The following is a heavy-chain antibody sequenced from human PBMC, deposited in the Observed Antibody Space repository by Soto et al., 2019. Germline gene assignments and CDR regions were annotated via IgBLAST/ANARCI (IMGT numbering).Heavy chain of an antibody. D-gene: IGHD3-22*01. CDR1: GFTFSSYA. V-gene: IGHV3-23*01. J-gene: IGHJ4*02. CDR2: ISGSGGST. Sequence: PGGSLRLSCAASGFTFSSYAMSWVRQAPGKGLEWVSAISGSGGSTYYADSVKGRFTISRDNSKNTLYLQMNSQRAEDTAVYYCAKELDPLNYYDSSGYPDRDFDYWGQGTLVTVSS. CDR3: AKELDPLNYYDSSGYPDRDFDY.